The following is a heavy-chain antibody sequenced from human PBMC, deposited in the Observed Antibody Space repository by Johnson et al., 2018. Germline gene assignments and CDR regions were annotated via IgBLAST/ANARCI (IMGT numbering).Heavy chain of an antibody. CDR2: ITDDGSNT. D-gene: IGHD5-24*01. CDR1: GFTFSRYA. V-gene: IGHV3-30-3*02. J-gene: IGHJ3*02. Sequence: QVQLVQSGGGVVQPGRSLRLSCAASGFTFSRYAMHWVRQAPGKGLEWAATITDDGSNTYYADPVKGRFPISRDNAKNTLYLQMNSLRAEDTAVYYWASSSRDGYNPYAFDIWGQGTMVTVSS. CDR3: ASSSRDGYNPYAFDI.